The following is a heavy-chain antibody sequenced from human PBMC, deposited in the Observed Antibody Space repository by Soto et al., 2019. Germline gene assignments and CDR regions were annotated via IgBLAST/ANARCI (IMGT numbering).Heavy chain of an antibody. CDR3: ASNIVVVPAAARDSYYYYGMDV. Sequence: GESLKISCKGSGYSFTSYWISWVRQMPGKGLEWMGRIDPSDSYTNYSPSFQGHVTISADKSISTAYLQWSSLKASDTAMYYCASNIVVVPAAARDSYYYYGMDVWGQGTTVTVSS. CDR1: GYSFTSYW. V-gene: IGHV5-10-1*01. D-gene: IGHD2-2*01. J-gene: IGHJ6*02. CDR2: IDPSDSYT.